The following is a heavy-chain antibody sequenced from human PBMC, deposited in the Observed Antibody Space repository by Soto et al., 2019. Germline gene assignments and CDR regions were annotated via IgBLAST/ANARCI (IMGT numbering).Heavy chain of an antibody. Sequence: GGSLRLSCAASGFTFSSYSMNWVRQAPGKGLEWVSSISSSSSYIYYADSVKGRFTISRDNAKNSLYLQMNSLRAEDTAVYYCAKDSDTAEGRRFDYWGQGTLVTVSS. V-gene: IGHV3-21*04. CDR1: GFTFSSYS. CDR2: ISSSSSYI. J-gene: IGHJ4*02. D-gene: IGHD5-18*01. CDR3: AKDSDTAEGRRFDY.